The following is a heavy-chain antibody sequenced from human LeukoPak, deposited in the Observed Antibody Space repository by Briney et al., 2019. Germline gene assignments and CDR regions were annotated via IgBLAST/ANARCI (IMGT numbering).Heavy chain of an antibody. D-gene: IGHD6-19*01. V-gene: IGHV3-21*01. Sequence: GGSLRLSCAASGFTFSSYSMNWVRQAPGKGLEWVSSISSSSSYIYYADSVKGRFTTSRDNAKNSLYLQMNSLRAEDTAVYYCARVTTQWLVSTNDYWGQGTLVTVSS. J-gene: IGHJ4*02. CDR2: ISSSSSYI. CDR1: GFTFSSYS. CDR3: ARVTTQWLVSTNDY.